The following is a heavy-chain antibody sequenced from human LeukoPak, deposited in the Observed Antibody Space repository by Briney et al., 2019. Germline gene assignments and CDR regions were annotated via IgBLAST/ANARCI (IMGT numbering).Heavy chain of an antibody. J-gene: IGHJ3*02. CDR1: GYTFTSYY. CDR3: ARVQAAHDTFDI. Sequence: ASVKVSCKASGYTFTSYYIHWVRQAPGQGLEWMGLINPSGGSTNYAQKFQGRVTMTRDTSTSTVYMELSSLRSEDTAVYYCARVQAAHDTFDIWGQGTMVTVSS. V-gene: IGHV1-46*01. CDR2: INPSGGST.